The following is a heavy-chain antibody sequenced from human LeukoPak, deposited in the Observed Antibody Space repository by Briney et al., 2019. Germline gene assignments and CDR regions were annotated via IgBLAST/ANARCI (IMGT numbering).Heavy chain of an antibody. Sequence: ASVKVSCKASGYTFTSYDTNWVRQAPGQGLEWMGIINPSDGRTSYGQKFQGRVTMTRDTSTSTVYMELSSLRSEDTAVYYCAREIGPRQLHLWASAFDYWGQGTLVTVSS. D-gene: IGHD5-18*01. J-gene: IGHJ4*02. V-gene: IGHV1-46*01. CDR2: INPSDGRT. CDR1: GYTFTSYD. CDR3: AREIGPRQLHLWASAFDY.